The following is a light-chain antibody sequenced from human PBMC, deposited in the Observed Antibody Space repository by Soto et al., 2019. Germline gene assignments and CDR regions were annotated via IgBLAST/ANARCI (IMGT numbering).Light chain of an antibody. J-gene: IGKJ2*01. V-gene: IGKV3-20*01. CDR2: AAS. Sequence: LVLTQSPGTLSLSPGERATLSCRASQSVNSGHFAWYHQKPGQAPRLLIYAASTRATGVPDRFSGSGSGTDFTLTISRLEPEDFAVYYCQDFGSLPYTFGQGTKLEIK. CDR3: QDFGSLPYT. CDR1: QSVNSGH.